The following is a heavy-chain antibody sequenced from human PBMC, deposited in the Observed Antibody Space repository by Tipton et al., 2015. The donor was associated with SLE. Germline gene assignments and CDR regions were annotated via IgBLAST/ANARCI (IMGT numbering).Heavy chain of an antibody. CDR2: FYYNGFS. D-gene: IGHD3-22*01. J-gene: IGHJ4*02. Sequence: TLSLTCSVSGGSLSGYYWSWIRQPPGKGLEWIGYFYYNGFSNYNPSLRGRVTMSLDTSKNQFSLKLSSVTAADTAVYYCARDEYDYDSTGYHLLGHFDYWGQGTLVTVSS. CDR1: GGSLSGYY. CDR3: ARDEYDYDSTGYHLLGHFDY. V-gene: IGHV4-59*12.